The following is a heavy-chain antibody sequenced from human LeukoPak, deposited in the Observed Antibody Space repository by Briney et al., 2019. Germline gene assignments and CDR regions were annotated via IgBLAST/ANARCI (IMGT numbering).Heavy chain of an antibody. V-gene: IGHV1-8*01. CDR3: ARTYYDGSRNPNWFDP. D-gene: IGHD3-22*01. Sequence: GASVTVSCKASGYTFTNYDINWVRQAAGQGLEWMGWMKPDSGATGYAEKFRGRVTLTSDTSTSTAYMELSGLRSEDTAVYFCARTYYDGSRNPNWFDPWGQGTLVTVSS. CDR1: GYTFTNYD. CDR2: MKPDSGAT. J-gene: IGHJ5*02.